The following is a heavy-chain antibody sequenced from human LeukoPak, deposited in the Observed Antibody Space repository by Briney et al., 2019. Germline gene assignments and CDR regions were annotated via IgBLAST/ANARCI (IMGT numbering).Heavy chain of an antibody. CDR2: ISDSGGST. Sequence: PGGSLRLSCAASGFTFSTYVMNWVRRAPGKGLEWVSTISDSGGSTHYADSVKGRFTISRDNSKSTLYLQMNSLRAEDTAVYYCGRYYVMDVWGQGTSVTVSS. CDR3: GRYYVMDV. V-gene: IGHV3-23*01. CDR1: GFTFSTYV. J-gene: IGHJ6*02.